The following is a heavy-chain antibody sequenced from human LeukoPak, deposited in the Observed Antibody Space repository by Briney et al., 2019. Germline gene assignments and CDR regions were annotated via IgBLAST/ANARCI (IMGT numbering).Heavy chain of an antibody. Sequence: GASVKVSCKASGYTFTGYYMHWVRQAPGQGLEWMGRINPNSGGTNYAQKFQGRVTMTRDTSISTAYMELSRLRSDDTAVYYCARALTNWGPHGAFDIWGQGTMVTVSS. CDR1: GYTFTGYY. CDR2: INPNSGGT. V-gene: IGHV1-2*06. CDR3: ARALTNWGPHGAFDI. D-gene: IGHD7-27*01. J-gene: IGHJ3*02.